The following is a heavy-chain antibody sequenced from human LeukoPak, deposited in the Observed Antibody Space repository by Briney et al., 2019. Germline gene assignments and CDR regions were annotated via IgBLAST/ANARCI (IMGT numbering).Heavy chain of an antibody. Sequence: GGSLRLSCAASGFTFSSYGMHWVRQAPGKGLEWVAVISYDGSNKYYADSVKGRFTISRDNSKNTLYLQMNSLRAEDTAVYYCAKDPSIAAAYWGAFDIWGQGTMVTVSS. CDR1: GFTFSSYG. V-gene: IGHV3-30*18. D-gene: IGHD6-13*01. CDR3: AKDPSIAAAYWGAFDI. CDR2: ISYDGSNK. J-gene: IGHJ3*02.